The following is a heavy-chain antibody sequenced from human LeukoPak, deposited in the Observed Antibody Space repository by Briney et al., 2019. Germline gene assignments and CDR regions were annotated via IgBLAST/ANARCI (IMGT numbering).Heavy chain of an antibody. CDR1: GYTFTSYD. J-gene: IGHJ4*02. CDR2: MNPNSGNT. Sequence: GASVKVSCKASGYTFTSYDINWVRQANGQGLEWMGWMNPNSGNTGYAQKFQGRVTMTRNTSISTAYMELSSLRSEDTAVYYCARVRSGSRRGYCSGGSCYPFDYWRQGTLVTVSS. V-gene: IGHV1-8*01. D-gene: IGHD2-15*01. CDR3: ARVRSGSRRGYCSGGSCYPFDY.